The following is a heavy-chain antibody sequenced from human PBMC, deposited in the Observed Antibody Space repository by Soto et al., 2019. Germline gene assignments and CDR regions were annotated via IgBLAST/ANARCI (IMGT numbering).Heavy chain of an antibody. V-gene: IGHV3-30-3*01. D-gene: IGHD2-2*01. J-gene: IGHJ6*02. CDR1: GFTFSSYA. CDR3: TRDSGIVLVPVTSMDV. Sequence: GGSLRLSCAASGFTFSSYAMHWVRQAPGKGLEWVAVISYDGSNKYYADSVKGRFTISRDNSKNTLYLQMIGLRAEDTAVYYCTRDSGIVLVPVTSMDVWGQGTTVTVSS. CDR2: ISYDGSNK.